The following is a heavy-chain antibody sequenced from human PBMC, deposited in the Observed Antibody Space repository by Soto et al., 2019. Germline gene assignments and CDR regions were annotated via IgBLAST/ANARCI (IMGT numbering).Heavy chain of an antibody. CDR3: ASLRRCGSSWPRRPSGRDYYYYAMDA. D-gene: IGHD6-13*01. V-gene: IGHV1-69*13. J-gene: IGHJ6*04. Sequence: SGKISCKASGGTFSSYAISWVREAPGQGLEWMGGIIPIFGTANYAQKFQGTVTMTADESTSTAYMELSSLRSEDTAVYYCASLRRCGSSWPRRPSGRDYYYYAMDASGNGKTAT. CDR1: GGTFSSYA. CDR2: IIPIFGTA.